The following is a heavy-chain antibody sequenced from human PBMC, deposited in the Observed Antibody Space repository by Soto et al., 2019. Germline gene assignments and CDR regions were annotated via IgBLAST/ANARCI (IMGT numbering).Heavy chain of an antibody. V-gene: IGHV3-13*01. CDR2: SGTAGDT. J-gene: IGHJ4*02. CDR1: GFTFSGFY. D-gene: IGHD6-13*01. CDR3: AKSQEIGTHFFDS. Sequence: VVSLSLSCEASGFTFSGFYMHWVRQATGRGLEWVSSSGTAGDTYYAVSVKGRFTISRDNAKNSLSLQMNSLRAGDMAVYFCAKSQEIGTHFFDSWGQGT.